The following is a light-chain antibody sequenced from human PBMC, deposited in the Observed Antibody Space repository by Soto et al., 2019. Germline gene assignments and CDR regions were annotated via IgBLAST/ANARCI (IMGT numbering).Light chain of an antibody. CDR1: QSVGSN. V-gene: IGKV3-15*01. Sequence: EIVMTQSPATLSVSPGERATLSCRASQSVGSNLAWYQQKPGQAPRLLIYGASSRAIGIPARCSGSGSGTEFRLTISSLQSEDFAVYYCQQYSSWPRTFGQGTKVEIK. J-gene: IGKJ1*01. CDR2: GAS. CDR3: QQYSSWPRT.